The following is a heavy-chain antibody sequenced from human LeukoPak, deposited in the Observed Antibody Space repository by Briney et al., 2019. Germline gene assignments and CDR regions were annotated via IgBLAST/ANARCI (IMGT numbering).Heavy chain of an antibody. Sequence: ASVKVSFKASGYTFTVYYMHWVRQAPGQGLEWMGLINPNSGGTNYAQKFQGRVTITRDTSISPAYMELSRLRSEDTAVYYCARDYRPEPHPSHWFDPWGQGTLVTVSS. V-gene: IGHV1-2*02. CDR3: ARDYRPEPHPSHWFDP. CDR2: INPNSGGT. J-gene: IGHJ5*02. D-gene: IGHD1-14*01. CDR1: GYTFTVYY.